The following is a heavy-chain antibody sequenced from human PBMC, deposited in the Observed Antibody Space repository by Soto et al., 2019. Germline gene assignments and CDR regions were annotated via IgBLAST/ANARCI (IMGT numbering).Heavy chain of an antibody. D-gene: IGHD1-26*01. CDR1: GYTFTSYY. CDR3: ARGIVGATGFDY. CDR2: INPSGGYT. J-gene: IGHJ4*02. Sequence: ASVKVSCKASGYTFTSYYMNWVRQAPGQGLEWLGIINPSGGYTTYAQRFLGRVTMTSDTSTSTVHMELGSLTSEDTAVYYCARGIVGATGFDYWGQGTLVTVSS. V-gene: IGHV1-46*01.